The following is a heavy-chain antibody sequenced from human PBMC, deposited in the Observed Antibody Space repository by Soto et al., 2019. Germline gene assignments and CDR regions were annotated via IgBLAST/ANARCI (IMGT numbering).Heavy chain of an antibody. D-gene: IGHD1-26*01. V-gene: IGHV3-23*01. Sequence: GVSLSLSCAASGFIFNSYAMAWFRQAPGKGLEWVSVIGGGGDTTYYADSVKGRFTISRDNSNNILYLQMNSLRAEDTAVYYCGKDRAPSVDSRRWYNWFDSCGQVTLVTVSS. J-gene: IGHJ5*01. CDR3: GKDRAPSVDSRRWYNWFDS. CDR1: GFIFNSYA. CDR2: IGGGGDTT.